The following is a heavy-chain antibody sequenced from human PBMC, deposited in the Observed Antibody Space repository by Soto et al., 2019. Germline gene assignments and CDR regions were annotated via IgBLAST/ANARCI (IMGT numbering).Heavy chain of an antibody. CDR2: IYDTGISGYTPST. CDR1: GGSITSSY. V-gene: IGHV4-59*01. CDR3: ARGEDAFFYSGLDV. J-gene: IGHJ6*02. Sequence: QVQLQESGPRLVKPSATLSLTCTVSGGSITSSYWSWIRRPPGKGLEWIAYIYDTGISGYTPSTIYYPSLKRRGTISVVTSTSQFSLKLTSVTAADAAVDYCARGEDAFFYSGLDVWGQGITVTVSS.